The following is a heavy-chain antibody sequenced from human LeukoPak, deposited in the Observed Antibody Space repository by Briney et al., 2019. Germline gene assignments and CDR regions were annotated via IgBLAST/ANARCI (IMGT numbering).Heavy chain of an antibody. Sequence: ASVKVSCKASGGAFSSYAISWVRQAPGQGLEWMGGIIPIFGTANYAQKFQGRVTITADESTSTAYMELSSLRSEDTAVYYCARSKYPYYYDSSGYVRHDAFDIWGQGTMVTVSS. J-gene: IGHJ3*02. CDR2: IIPIFGTA. CDR1: GGAFSSYA. D-gene: IGHD3-22*01. V-gene: IGHV1-69*13. CDR3: ARSKYPYYYDSSGYVRHDAFDI.